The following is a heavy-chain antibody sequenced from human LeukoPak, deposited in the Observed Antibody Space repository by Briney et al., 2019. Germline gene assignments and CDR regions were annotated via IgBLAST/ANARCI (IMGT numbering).Heavy chain of an antibody. CDR2: FDAEDGET. CDR3: ASKYYYDSSGYPLAPFDY. D-gene: IGHD3-22*01. Sequence: ASVKVSCXVSGYTLTELSMHWVRQAPGKGPEWMGGFDAEDGETIYAQKFQGRVTMPEDTSTDTAYMELSSLRSEDTAVYYCASKYYYDSSGYPLAPFDYWGQGTLVTVSS. CDR1: GYTLTELS. J-gene: IGHJ4*02. V-gene: IGHV1-24*01.